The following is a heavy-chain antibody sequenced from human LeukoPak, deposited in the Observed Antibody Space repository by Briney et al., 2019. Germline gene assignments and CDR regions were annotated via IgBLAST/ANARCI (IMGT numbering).Heavy chain of an antibody. CDR1: GFTFSNYG. CDR2: IWYDGSNK. J-gene: IGHJ4*02. V-gene: IGHV3-33*03. Sequence: SGGSLRLSCAASGFTFSNYGMHWVRQAPGKGLEWVAVIWYDGSNKYYADSVKGRFTISRDNSKNTLYLQMNSLRAEDTAVYYCGRPYSSSSDYYFDYWGQGTLVTVSS. CDR3: GRPYSSSSDYYFDY. D-gene: IGHD6-6*01.